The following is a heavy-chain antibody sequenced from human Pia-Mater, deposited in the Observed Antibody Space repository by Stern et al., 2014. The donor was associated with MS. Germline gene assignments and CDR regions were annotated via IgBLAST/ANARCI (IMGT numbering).Heavy chain of an antibody. V-gene: IGHV4-34*01. Sequence: QVQLQQWGAGLLKPSETLSLTCAVYGGSFSGYYLSWIRQPPGKGLEWIGEINHRGSTNYNPSLKSRITISVDTSKNQFSLKLSSVTAADTAVYYCARGGETYGDYLFGWYFDLWGRGTLVTVSS. CDR3: ARGGETYGDYLFGWYFDL. J-gene: IGHJ2*01. CDR1: GGSFSGYY. D-gene: IGHD4-17*01. CDR2: INHRGST.